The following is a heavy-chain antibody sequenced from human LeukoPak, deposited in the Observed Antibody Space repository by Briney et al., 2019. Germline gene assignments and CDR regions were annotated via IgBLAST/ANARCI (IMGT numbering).Heavy chain of an antibody. CDR3: AKWFRDDGVYCGMDV. V-gene: IGHV3-23*01. CDR1: GFTFRTYA. J-gene: IGHJ6*02. Sequence: SGGPVTLSCSASGFTFRTYAMMWLRQAQGKGREWVSGISSCDGRKLYADPEKGRITISRDNSKNTLHLQMHSLRREDLSEYYCAKWFRDDGVYCGMDVWGQGTTVTVS. CDR2: ISSCDGRK. D-gene: IGHD3-10*01.